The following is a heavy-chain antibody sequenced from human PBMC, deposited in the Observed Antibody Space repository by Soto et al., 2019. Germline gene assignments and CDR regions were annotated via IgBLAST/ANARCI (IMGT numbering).Heavy chain of an antibody. CDR3: ARGRVTMVRGAADY. CDR1: GGSFSGYY. D-gene: IGHD3-10*01. J-gene: IGHJ4*02. Sequence: QVQLQQWGAGLLKPSETLSLTCAVYGGSFSGYYWSWIRQPPGKGLEWIGEINHSGSTNYNPSLNRRFTISVDTSKNQFSLKLSSVTAADTAVYYCARGRVTMVRGAADYWCQGPLVTVSS. V-gene: IGHV4-34*01. CDR2: INHSGST.